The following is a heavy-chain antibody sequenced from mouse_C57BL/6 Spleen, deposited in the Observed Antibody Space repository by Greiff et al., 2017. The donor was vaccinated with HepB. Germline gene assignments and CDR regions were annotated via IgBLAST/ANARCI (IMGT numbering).Heavy chain of an antibody. D-gene: IGHD1-1*01. V-gene: IGHV1-55*01. J-gene: IGHJ4*01. CDR1: GYTFTSYW. CDR3: ARCGLTTNYAMDY. Sequence: QVHVKQPGAELVKPGASVKMSCKASGYTFTSYWITWVKQRPGQGLEWIGDIYPGSGSTNYNEKFKSKATLTVDTSSSTAYMQLSSLTSEDSAVYYCARCGLTTNYAMDYWGQGTSVTVSS. CDR2: IYPGSGST.